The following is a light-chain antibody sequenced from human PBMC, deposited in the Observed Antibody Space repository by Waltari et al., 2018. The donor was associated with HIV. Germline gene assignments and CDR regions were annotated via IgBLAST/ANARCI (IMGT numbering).Light chain of an antibody. CDR1: SSDVGGYNY. CDR3: SSYTSTSTGV. Sequence: QSALTQPASVSGSPGQSITISCTGTSSDVGGYNYVSWYQQHPGKAPEFMIYEVSNRPSGVSKRFSGAKSGNTASLTISGLQAEDEADYYCSSYTSTSTGVFGTGTKVTVL. V-gene: IGLV2-14*01. J-gene: IGLJ1*01. CDR2: EVS.